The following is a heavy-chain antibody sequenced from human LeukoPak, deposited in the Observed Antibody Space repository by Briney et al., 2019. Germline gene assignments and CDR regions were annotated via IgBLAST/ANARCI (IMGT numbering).Heavy chain of an antibody. Sequence: SETLSLTCTVSGGSISTSAYYWGWVRQPPGEGLEWIGEIHHRGTTYYLPSLKSRVTMSVGTSKNQFSLKLNSVTAADTAVYYCARVTYNGYQHFDNWGQGTLVTVSS. CDR2: IHHRGTT. J-gene: IGHJ4*02. D-gene: IGHD5-18*01. CDR1: GGSISTSAYY. V-gene: IGHV4-39*07. CDR3: ARVTYNGYQHFDN.